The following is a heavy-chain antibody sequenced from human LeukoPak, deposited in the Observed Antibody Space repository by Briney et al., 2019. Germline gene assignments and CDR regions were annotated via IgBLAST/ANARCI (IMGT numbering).Heavy chain of an antibody. CDR3: ARERGYSSSWYPF. Sequence: GGSLRLSCAASGFTFSDYSMNWVRQAPGKGLEWVSYISSSSKTVYYADSVKGRFTISRDNARNSLYLQMNNLRAEDTAVYYCARERGYSSSWYPFWGQGTLVTVSS. J-gene: IGHJ4*02. CDR1: GFTFSDYS. CDR2: ISSSSKTV. V-gene: IGHV3-48*01. D-gene: IGHD6-13*01.